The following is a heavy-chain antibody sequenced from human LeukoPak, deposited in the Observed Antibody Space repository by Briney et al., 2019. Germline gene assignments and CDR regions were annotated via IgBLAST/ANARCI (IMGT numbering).Heavy chain of an antibody. Sequence: PGGSLRLPCADSGFTLSRYWMSWLRQAPGKGLEWVAKIRQGGSEKYYVDSVKGRFTIKRDDAKNSVYVQMDNPRVEYTAGYYCARDGIDYWGQGTLVTVSS. CDR2: IRQGGSEK. CDR3: ARDGIDY. J-gene: IGHJ4*02. V-gene: IGHV3-7*04. CDR1: GFTLSRYW.